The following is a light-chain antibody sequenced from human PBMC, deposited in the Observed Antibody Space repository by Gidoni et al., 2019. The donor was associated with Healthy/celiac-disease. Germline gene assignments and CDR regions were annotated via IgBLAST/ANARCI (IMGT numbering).Light chain of an antibody. V-gene: IGKV1-39*01. CDR3: QQSYSTPIT. CDR2: AAS. CDR1: QSISSY. Sequence: DIQMTQSPSSLSASVGDRVTITGRASQSISSYLNWYQQKPGKAPKLLIYAASSLQSGVPSRFSGSGSGTDCKLTISRLQPEDCATYYCQQSYSTPITFGQGTRLEIK. J-gene: IGKJ5*01.